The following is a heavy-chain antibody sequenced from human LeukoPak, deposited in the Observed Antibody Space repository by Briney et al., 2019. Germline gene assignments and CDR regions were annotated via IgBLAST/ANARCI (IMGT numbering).Heavy chain of an antibody. Sequence: GASVKVSCKASGYTFTSYGISWVRQAPGQGLEWMGWINPNSGGTNYAQKFQGRVTMTRDTSISTAYMELSRLRSDDTAVYYCARDPVWYSSGQWGQGTLVTVSS. D-gene: IGHD6-19*01. CDR1: GYTFTSYG. CDR3: ARDPVWYSSGQ. J-gene: IGHJ4*02. V-gene: IGHV1-2*02. CDR2: INPNSGGT.